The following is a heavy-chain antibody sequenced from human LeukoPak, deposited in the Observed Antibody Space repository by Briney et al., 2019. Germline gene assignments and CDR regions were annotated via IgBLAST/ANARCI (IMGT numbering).Heavy chain of an antibody. CDR2: INHSGST. V-gene: IGHV4-34*01. CDR3: ARIYRGAQRIYYYYMDV. D-gene: IGHD1-14*01. Sequence: SETLSLTCAVYGGSFGGYYWSWIRQPPGKGLEWIGEINHSGSTNYDASLKSRVTISVDTSKNQFSLQLSSVTAADTAVYYCARIYRGAQRIYYYYMDVWDKGTTVTVSS. CDR1: GGSFGGYY. J-gene: IGHJ6*03.